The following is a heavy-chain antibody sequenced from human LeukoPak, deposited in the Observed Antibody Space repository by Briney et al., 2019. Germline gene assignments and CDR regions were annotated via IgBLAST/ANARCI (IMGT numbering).Heavy chain of an antibody. CDR1: GFTFSTYW. J-gene: IGHJ4*02. CDR3: AKGLTVAGRYFDY. CDR2: ISSSGSTI. V-gene: IGHV3-48*01. D-gene: IGHD6-19*01. Sequence: GGSLRLSCAASGFTFSTYWMNWARQAPGKGLEWVSYISSSGSTIYYADSVKGRFTISRDNSKNTLYLQMNSLRAEDTAVYYCAKGLTVAGRYFDYWGQGTLVTVSS.